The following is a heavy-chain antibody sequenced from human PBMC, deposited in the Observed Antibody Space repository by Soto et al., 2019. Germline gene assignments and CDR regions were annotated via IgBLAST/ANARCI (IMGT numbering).Heavy chain of an antibody. Sequence: GGSLRLSCAASGFTFSSYAMHWVRQAPGKGLEWVALIAYHGVNQYYTDSAKGRFTISRDNSKNTLYLQMNSLRAEDTAVYYCVRGADYYDTSGSWTFDYWGQGTVVTVSS. CDR1: GFTFSSYA. CDR3: VRGADYYDTSGSWTFDY. V-gene: IGHV3-30*10. CDR2: IAYHGVNQ. J-gene: IGHJ4*02. D-gene: IGHD3-22*01.